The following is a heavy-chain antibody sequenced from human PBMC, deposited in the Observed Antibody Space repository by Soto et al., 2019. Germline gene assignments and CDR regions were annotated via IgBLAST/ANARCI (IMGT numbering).Heavy chain of an antibody. CDR3: ASRHTYYYGSGSYYFDY. D-gene: IGHD3-10*01. V-gene: IGHV1-69*02. CDR1: GGTFSSYT. Sequence: QVQLVQSGAEVKKPGSSVKVSCKASGGTFSSYTISWVRQAPGQGLEWMGRIIPILGIANYAQKFQGRVTITADKSTSTAYMGLSSLRSEDTAVYYCASRHTYYYGSGSYYFDYWGQGTLVTVSS. CDR2: IIPILGIA. J-gene: IGHJ4*02.